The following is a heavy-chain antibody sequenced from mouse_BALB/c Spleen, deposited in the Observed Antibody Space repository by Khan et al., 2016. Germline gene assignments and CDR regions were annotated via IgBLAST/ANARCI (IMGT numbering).Heavy chain of an antibody. D-gene: IGHD1-1*01. CDR1: GFTFSDYY. CDR2: ISNGGDNT. CDR3: TRNLRNNGSPWYVEV. V-gene: IGHV5-12*02. J-gene: IGHJ1*01. Sequence: EVELVESGGGLVQPGGSLKLSCATSGFTFSDYYMYWVRQTPEKRLEWVAYISNGGDNTYYPETVKGRFTISRDNAKNILYLQMSRLKSEDTAMYYCTRNLRNNGSPWYVEVWGAETTVPVS.